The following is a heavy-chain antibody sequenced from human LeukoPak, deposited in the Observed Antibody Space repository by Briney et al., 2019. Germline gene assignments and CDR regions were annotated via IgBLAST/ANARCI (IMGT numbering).Heavy chain of an antibody. J-gene: IGHJ4*02. CDR1: GYSISSGYY. Sequence: SETLSLTCAVSGYSISSGYYWGWIRQPPGKGLEWIGSIYHSGSTYYNPSPKSRVTISVDTSKNQFSLKLSSVTAADTAVYYCARVHQEGQWLVLDYWGQGTLVTVSS. D-gene: IGHD6-19*01. V-gene: IGHV4-38-2*01. CDR2: IYHSGST. CDR3: ARVHQEGQWLVLDY.